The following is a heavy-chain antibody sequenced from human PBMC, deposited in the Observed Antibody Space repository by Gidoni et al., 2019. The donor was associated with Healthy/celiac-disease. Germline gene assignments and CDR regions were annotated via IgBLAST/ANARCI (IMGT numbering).Heavy chain of an antibody. CDR1: GYTFTSYA. Sequence: QVQLVQSGAEVKKPGASVKVSCKASGYTFTSYAMHWVRQAPGQRLEWMGWINAGNGNTKYSQKFQGRVTITRDTSASTAYMELSSLRSEDTAVYYCARSYSGYDGGFDYWGQGTLVTVSS. V-gene: IGHV1-3*01. J-gene: IGHJ4*02. D-gene: IGHD5-12*01. CDR2: INAGNGNT. CDR3: ARSYSGYDGGFDY.